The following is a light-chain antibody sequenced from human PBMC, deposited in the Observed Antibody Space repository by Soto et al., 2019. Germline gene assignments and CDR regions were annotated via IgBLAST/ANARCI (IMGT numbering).Light chain of an antibody. Sequence: QSVLTQPPSASGTPGQRVTISCSGSRSNIGRNYVYSYQHLPGTAPKLLIQTNNERPSGVADRFSGSKSGTSVSLAISGLRSEDEAAYYCAAWDDSLNGQVFGGGTKLTVL. J-gene: IGLJ3*02. V-gene: IGLV1-47*01. CDR2: TNN. CDR3: AAWDDSLNGQV. CDR1: RSNIGRNY.